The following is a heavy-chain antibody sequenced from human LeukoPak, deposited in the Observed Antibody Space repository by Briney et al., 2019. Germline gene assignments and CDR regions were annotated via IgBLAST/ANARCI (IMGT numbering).Heavy chain of an antibody. J-gene: IGHJ4*02. CDR3: VKGKGIAVTSLDY. Sequence: GGSLLLSCSASGFIFSNYAMHWVRQAPGKGLEYVSAISSNGGSTYYADSVKGRFTISRDNSKNTLYLQMSSLRAEDTAVYYCVKGKGIAVTSLDYWGQGTLVTVSS. D-gene: IGHD6-19*01. CDR2: ISSNGGST. V-gene: IGHV3-64D*06. CDR1: GFIFSNYA.